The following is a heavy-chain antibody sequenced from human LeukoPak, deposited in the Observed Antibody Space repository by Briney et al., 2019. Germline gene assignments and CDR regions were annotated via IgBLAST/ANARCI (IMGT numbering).Heavy chain of an antibody. D-gene: IGHD6-13*01. CDR1: GGSISSYY. V-gene: IGHV4-59*01. J-gene: IGHJ4*02. Sequence: SETLSLTCTVSGGSISSYYWSWIRQPPGKGLEWIGYIYYSGSTNYNPSLKHRATISVNTPNNQFSLKLSSVTAADTAVYYCARTMAAAASRDYWGQGTLVTVSS. CDR3: ARTMAAAASRDY. CDR2: IYYSGST.